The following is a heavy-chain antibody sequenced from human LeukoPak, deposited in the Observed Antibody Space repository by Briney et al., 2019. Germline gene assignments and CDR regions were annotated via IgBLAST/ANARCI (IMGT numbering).Heavy chain of an antibody. Sequence: ASVKVSCKASRYTFTSYYMHWVRQAPGQGLEWMGIINPSGGSTSYAQKFQGRVTMTRDMSTRTVYMELSSLRSEDTAVYYCARGPRDSSGWYYYFDYWGQGTLVTVSS. CDR3: ARGPRDSSGWYYYFDY. J-gene: IGHJ4*02. D-gene: IGHD6-19*01. CDR1: RYTFTSYY. CDR2: INPSGGST. V-gene: IGHV1-46*01.